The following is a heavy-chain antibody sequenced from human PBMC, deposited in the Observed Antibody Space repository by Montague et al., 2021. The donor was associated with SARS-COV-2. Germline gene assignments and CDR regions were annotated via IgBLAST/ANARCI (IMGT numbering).Heavy chain of an antibody. Sequence: ETLSLTCTVSGGSISSSSYYWGWIRQPPGKGLEWIGSIYYSGSTYYNPSLKSRVTISVDTSKNQFSLKLSSVTAADTAVYYCARHGLAGITIFGVVTPRGGFDIWGQGTMATVSS. V-gene: IGHV4-39*01. D-gene: IGHD3-3*01. CDR1: GGSISSSSYY. CDR3: ARHGLAGITIFGVVTPRGGFDI. CDR2: IYYSGST. J-gene: IGHJ3*02.